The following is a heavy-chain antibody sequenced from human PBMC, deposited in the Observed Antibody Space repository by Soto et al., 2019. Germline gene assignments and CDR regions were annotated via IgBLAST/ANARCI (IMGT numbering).Heavy chain of an antibody. Sequence: QVQLVESGGGVVQPGRSLRLSCAASGFTFSSYGMHWVRQAPGKGLEWVAVIWYDGSNKYYADSVKGRFTISRDNSKNTLYLQMNSLRDEDTAVYYCARENDFWSGYKEKVFYFDYWGQGTLVTVSS. J-gene: IGHJ4*02. V-gene: IGHV3-33*01. CDR2: IWYDGSNK. D-gene: IGHD3-3*01. CDR3: ARENDFWSGYKEKVFYFDY. CDR1: GFTFSSYG.